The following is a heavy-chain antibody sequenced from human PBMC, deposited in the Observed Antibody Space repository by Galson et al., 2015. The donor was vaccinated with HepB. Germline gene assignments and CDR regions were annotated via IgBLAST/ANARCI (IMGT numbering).Heavy chain of an antibody. D-gene: IGHD3-10*01. CDR3: AKDIGRFGEFRIFDY. V-gene: IGHV3-9*01. Sequence: SLRLSCAASGFTFDEYAMHWVRQAPGKGLEWVSGISWNSGSRGYADSVKGRFTISRDNAKNSLYLQMNSLRTEDTALYYCAKDIGRFGEFRIFDYWGQGTLVTVSS. CDR1: GFTFDEYA. CDR2: ISWNSGSR. J-gene: IGHJ4*02.